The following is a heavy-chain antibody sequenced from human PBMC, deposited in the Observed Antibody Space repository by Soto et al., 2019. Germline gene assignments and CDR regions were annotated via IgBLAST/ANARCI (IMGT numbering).Heavy chain of an antibody. J-gene: IGHJ5*02. Sequence: QLQLQESGPGLVKPSETLSLTCTVSGGSISSSSYYWGWIRQPPGKGLEWIGSIYYSGSTYYNSSLQRRVHIFRDAAKNQFSRKLRSVTGPDTAGYYFGKSLGYCSSTSCYHRTLPYVFRFDPWGQGTLVTVSS. CDR1: GGSISSSSYY. CDR2: IYYSGST. D-gene: IGHD2-2*01. CDR3: GKSLGYCSSTSCYHRTLPYVFRFDP. V-gene: IGHV4-39*03.